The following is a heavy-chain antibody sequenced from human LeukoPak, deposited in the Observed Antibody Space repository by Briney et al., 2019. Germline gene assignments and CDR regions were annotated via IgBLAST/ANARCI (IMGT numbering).Heavy chain of an antibody. Sequence: ASVKVSCKASGYTFTGYYMHWVRQAPGRGLEWMGWINPNSGGTNYAQKFQGRVTMTRDTSISTAYMELSRLRSDDTAVYYCARVRGCSSTSCSYYYYYYMDVWGKGTTVTVSS. CDR2: INPNSGGT. D-gene: IGHD2-2*01. CDR1: GYTFTGYY. CDR3: ARVRGCSSTSCSYYYYYYMDV. V-gene: IGHV1-2*02. J-gene: IGHJ6*03.